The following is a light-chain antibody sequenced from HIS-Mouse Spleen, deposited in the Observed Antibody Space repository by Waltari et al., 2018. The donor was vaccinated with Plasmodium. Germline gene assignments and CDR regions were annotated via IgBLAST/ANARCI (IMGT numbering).Light chain of an antibody. J-gene: IGKJ3*01. Sequence: DIVMTQSQATLSVSPGERATLSCRDSQSVSSNLAWYQQKPGQAPRLLIYGASTRATGIPDRFSGSGSGTEFTLTISSLQSEDFAVYYCHQYNNSSFTFGPGTKVDIK. CDR3: HQYNNSSFT. CDR2: GAS. V-gene: IGKV3-15*01. CDR1: QSVSSN.